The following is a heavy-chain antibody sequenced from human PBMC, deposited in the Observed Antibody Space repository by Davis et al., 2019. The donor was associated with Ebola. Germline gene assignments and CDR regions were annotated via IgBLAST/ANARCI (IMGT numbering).Heavy chain of an antibody. Sequence: SLKISCAASGFTFDDYAMHWVRQAPGKGLEWVSGIRWNSGSIGYADSVKGRFTISRDNAKNSLYLQMNSLRAEDTALYYCAKSSYYDSSGYVDYFDYWGQGTLVTVSS. D-gene: IGHD3-22*01. CDR1: GFTFDDYA. CDR3: AKSSYYDSSGYVDYFDY. J-gene: IGHJ4*02. CDR2: IRWNSGSI. V-gene: IGHV3-9*01.